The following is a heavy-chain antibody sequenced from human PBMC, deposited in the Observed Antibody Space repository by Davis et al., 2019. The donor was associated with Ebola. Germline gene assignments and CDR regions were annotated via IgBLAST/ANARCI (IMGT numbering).Heavy chain of an antibody. V-gene: IGHV3-21*01. CDR2: ISSSSSYI. Sequence: GESLKISCAASGFTFSTYAMSWVRQAPGKGLEWVSSISSSSSYIYYADSVKGRFTISRDNAKNSLYLQMNSLRAEDTAVYYCATDADYDEDFDYWGQGTLVTVSS. J-gene: IGHJ4*02. CDR3: ATDADYDEDFDY. D-gene: IGHD3-22*01. CDR1: GFTFSTYA.